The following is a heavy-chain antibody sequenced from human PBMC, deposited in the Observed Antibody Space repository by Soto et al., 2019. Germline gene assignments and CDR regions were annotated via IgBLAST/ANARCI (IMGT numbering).Heavy chain of an antibody. J-gene: IGHJ6*02. CDR1: GYTFTSYD. V-gene: IGHV1-8*01. CDR3: ATSGDLGARYYYGMDV. Sequence: ASVKVSCKASGYTFTSYDINWVRQATGQGLEWMGWMNPNSGNTGYAQKFQGRVTMTRNTSISTAYMELSSLRSEDTAVYYCATSGDLGARYYYGMDVWGQGTTDTVSS. CDR2: MNPNSGNT. D-gene: IGHD7-27*01.